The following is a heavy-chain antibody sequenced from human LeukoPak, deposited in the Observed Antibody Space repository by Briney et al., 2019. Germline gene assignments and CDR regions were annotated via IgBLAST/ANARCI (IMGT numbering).Heavy chain of an antibody. CDR2: IRYDGSNK. CDR1: GFTFSNYV. CDR3: AKEKNDYSDYSYMDV. Sequence: PGGSLRLSCAASGFTFSNYVMHWVRQAPGKGLEWVAFIRYDGSNKYCADSVKGRFTVSRDNTKNTLYLQMNSLRAEDTAAYYCAKEKNDYSDYSYMDVWGKGTTVTVSS. V-gene: IGHV3-30*02. J-gene: IGHJ6*03. D-gene: IGHD4-11*01.